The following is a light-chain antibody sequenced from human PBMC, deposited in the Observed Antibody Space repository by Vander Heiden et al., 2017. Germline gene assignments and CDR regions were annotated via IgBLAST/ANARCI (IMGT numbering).Light chain of an antibody. CDR2: GAS. J-gene: IGKJ5*01. CDR1: QGISNY. CDR3: QQLYVKSTT. Sequence: DIQLTQSPSFLSASVGDRVTITCRASQGISNYLAWYLQKPGKAPKLLIYGASTLQSGVPSRFSGSGSGTEFTLTISSLQPEDFATYFCQQLYVKSTTFGQGTRLEIK. V-gene: IGKV1-9*01.